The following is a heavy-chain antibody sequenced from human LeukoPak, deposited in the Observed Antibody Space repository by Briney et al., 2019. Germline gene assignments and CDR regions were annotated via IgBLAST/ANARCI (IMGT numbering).Heavy chain of an antibody. CDR3: ARDKYYYGSGSYCHFDY. CDR2: ISTGGNYI. D-gene: IGHD3-10*01. V-gene: IGHV3-11*05. Sequence: GGSLRLSCAASGFTFSDYYMSWIRQAPGKGLEWVSYISTGGNYIKDADSVKGRFTISRDNAKNSLFLRMSSLRVEDTAVYYCARDKYYYGSGSYCHFDYWGQGTLVTVSS. J-gene: IGHJ4*02. CDR1: GFTFSDYY.